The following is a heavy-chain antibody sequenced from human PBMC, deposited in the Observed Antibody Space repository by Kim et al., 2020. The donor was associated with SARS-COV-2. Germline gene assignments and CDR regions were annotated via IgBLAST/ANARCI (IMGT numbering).Heavy chain of an antibody. CDR3: ARGGFGYSSGWYPWFDP. J-gene: IGHJ5*02. CDR2: ISYDGSNK. Sequence: GGSLRLSCAASGFTFSSYAMHWVRQAPGKGLEWVAVISYDGSNKYYADSVKGRFTISRDNSKNTLYLQMNSLRAEDTAVYYCARGGFGYSSGWYPWFDPWGQGTLVTVSS. D-gene: IGHD6-19*01. V-gene: IGHV3-30-3*01. CDR1: GFTFSSYA.